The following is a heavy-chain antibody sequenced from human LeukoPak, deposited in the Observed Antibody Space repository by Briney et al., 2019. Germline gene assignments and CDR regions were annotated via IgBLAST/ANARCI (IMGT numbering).Heavy chain of an antibody. V-gene: IGHV4-59*02. CDR3: ARGRIYNSGRPDY. Sequence: SETLSLTCTVSGGSVSSYYWSWIRQPPGKGLEGIGYVHSSGDTNYNPSLRNRVTISVDTSKNQFSLKLGSVTAADTAVYYCARGRIYNSGRPDYWGQGTLVTVSS. CDR2: VHSSGDT. D-gene: IGHD6-19*01. CDR1: GGSVSSYY. J-gene: IGHJ4*02.